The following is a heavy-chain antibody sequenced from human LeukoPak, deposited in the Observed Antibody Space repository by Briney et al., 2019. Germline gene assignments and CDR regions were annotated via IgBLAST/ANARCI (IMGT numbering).Heavy chain of an antibody. Sequence: KPSETLSLTCTVFGGSVSSGSYYWSWIRQPPGKGLEWIGYIYYSGSTNYNPSLKSRVTISVDTSKIQFSLKLSAVTAADTAVYYCARVSYDVLTAYYKGSYYFDYWGQGTLVTVSS. D-gene: IGHD3-9*01. CDR2: IYYSGST. CDR3: ARVSYDVLTAYYKGSYYFDY. V-gene: IGHV4-61*01. J-gene: IGHJ4*02. CDR1: GGSVSSGSYY.